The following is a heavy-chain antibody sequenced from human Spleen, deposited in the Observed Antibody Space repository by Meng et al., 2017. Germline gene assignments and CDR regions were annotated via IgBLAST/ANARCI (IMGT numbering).Heavy chain of an antibody. D-gene: IGHD4-11*01. CDR2: INHSGST. CDR1: GGSFSDYY. J-gene: IGHJ4*02. V-gene: IGHV4-34*01. Sequence: QGRLGEGGPGLVKPSGTLSLPCVVSGGSFSDYYWSWIRQPPGKGLEWIGEINHSGSTNYNPSLESRATISVDTSQNNLSLKLSSVTAADSAVYYCARGPTTMAHDFDYWGQGTLVTVAS. CDR3: ARGPTTMAHDFDY.